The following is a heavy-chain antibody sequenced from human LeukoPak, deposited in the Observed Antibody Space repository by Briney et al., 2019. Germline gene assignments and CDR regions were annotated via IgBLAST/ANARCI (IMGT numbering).Heavy chain of an antibody. J-gene: IGHJ4*02. V-gene: IGHV1-3*01. CDR3: ARDDGSTWLLDY. Sequence: GASVKVSCKASGYTFSNYAVHWVRQAPGQSLEWMGGIIPGYGNTKYSQKFQGRVTISRDTSANTVYMELSSLRSEDTAVYYCARDDGSTWLLDYWGQGTLVTVSS. CDR1: GYTFSNYA. CDR2: IIPGYGNT. D-gene: IGHD6-13*01.